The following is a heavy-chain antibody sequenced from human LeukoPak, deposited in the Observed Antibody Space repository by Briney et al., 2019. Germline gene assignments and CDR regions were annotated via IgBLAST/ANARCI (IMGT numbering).Heavy chain of an antibody. D-gene: IGHD3-10*01. V-gene: IGHV1-18*01. CDR2: ISAYNGNT. CDR3: ARAEGTYYYGSGSYYPNFDY. CDR1: GYTFTNYG. J-gene: IGHJ4*02. Sequence: ASVKVSCKASGYTFTNYGISWVRQAPGQGLEWMGWISAYNGNTKYASKFQGRVTMTTDTSTTTAYMELRSLKSDDTAVYYCARAEGTYYYGSGSYYPNFDYWGQGTLVTVSS.